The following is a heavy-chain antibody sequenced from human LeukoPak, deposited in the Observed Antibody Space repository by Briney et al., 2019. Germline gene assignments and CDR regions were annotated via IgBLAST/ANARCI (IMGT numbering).Heavy chain of an antibody. CDR1: GFTFSSYG. V-gene: IGHV3-33*06. D-gene: IGHD2-2*01. CDR2: RWYDGSNK. Sequence: GGSLRLSCAASGFTFSSYGMHWVRQAPGKGLEWVAVRWYDGSNKYYADSVKGRFTISRDNSKNTLYLQMNSLRAEDTAVYYCAKGCSSTSCYAYWGQGTLVTVSS. J-gene: IGHJ4*02. CDR3: AKGCSSTSCYAY.